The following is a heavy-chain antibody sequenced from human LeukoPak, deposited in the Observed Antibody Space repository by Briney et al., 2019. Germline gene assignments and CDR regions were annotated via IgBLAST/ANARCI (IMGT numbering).Heavy chain of an antibody. J-gene: IGHJ4*02. D-gene: IGHD6-13*01. CDR2: ISSKGGST. CDR1: GFTFSSYV. V-gene: IGHV3-64D*09. CDR3: AKDYIVAAPTGFDY. Sequence: PGGSLRLSCSASGFTFSSYVMYWVRQAPGKGLEYVSGISSKGGSTYYADSVKGRFTISRDNTKNTLYLQMSSLRAEDTAVYYCAKDYIVAAPTGFDYWGQGTLVTVSS.